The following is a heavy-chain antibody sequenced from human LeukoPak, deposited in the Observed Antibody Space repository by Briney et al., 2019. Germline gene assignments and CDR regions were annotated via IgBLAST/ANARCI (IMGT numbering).Heavy chain of an antibody. CDR1: GGSISSSSYY. CDR3: ARAHKTYSSIDY. D-gene: IGHD6-19*01. V-gene: IGHV4-39*07. Sequence: SETLSLTCTVSGGSISSSSYYWGWIRQSPGKGLEWIGSIYYSGSTYYNPSLKSRVTISVDTSRNQSSLKLSSVTAADTAVYYCARAHKTYSSIDYWGQGTLVTVSS. J-gene: IGHJ4*02. CDR2: IYYSGST.